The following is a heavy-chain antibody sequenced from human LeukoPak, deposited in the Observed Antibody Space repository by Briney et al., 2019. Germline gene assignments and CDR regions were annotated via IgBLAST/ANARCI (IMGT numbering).Heavy chain of an antibody. J-gene: IGHJ4*02. CDR1: GYTFTGYY. D-gene: IGHD3-3*01. V-gene: IGHV1-2*02. CDR3: ARDLSLFGADYHFDY. Sequence: ASVKVSCKASGYTFTGYYMHWVRQAPGQGLEWMGWINPNSGGTNYAQKFQGRVTMTRDTSISTAYMELSRLRSDDTAVYYCARDLSLFGADYHFDYWGQGTLVTVSS. CDR2: INPNSGGT.